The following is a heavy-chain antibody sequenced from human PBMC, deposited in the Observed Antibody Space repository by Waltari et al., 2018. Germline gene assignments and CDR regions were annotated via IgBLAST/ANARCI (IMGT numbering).Heavy chain of an antibody. V-gene: IGHV3-74*01. CDR2: INTDGRIT. D-gene: IGHD2-15*01. CDR3: TRGVAEGFDP. J-gene: IGHJ5*02. CDR1: GIPFSSYC. Sequence: EVQLVESGGDVVQPGGSLRLSCAASGIPFSSYCMHWSRQAPGTGLVWVARINTDGRITSYADAVRGRFTISRDNAKNTLYLQMNSLRVDDSAVYYCTRGVAEGFDPWGQGTLVTVSS.